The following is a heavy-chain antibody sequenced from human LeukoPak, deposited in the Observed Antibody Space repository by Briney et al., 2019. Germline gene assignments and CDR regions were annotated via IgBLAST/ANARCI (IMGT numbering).Heavy chain of an antibody. CDR2: IYYSGTT. V-gene: IGHV4-59*13. CDR1: GGSISSYY. J-gene: IGHJ4*02. Sequence: SETLSLTCTVSGGSISSYYWSWIRQPPGKGLEWIGNIYYSGTTNYNPSLKSRVTISVDTSKDQFSLKLSSVTAADTAVYYCARGVYIAAAQYGYWGQGTLVTVSS. D-gene: IGHD6-13*01. CDR3: ARGVYIAAAQYGY.